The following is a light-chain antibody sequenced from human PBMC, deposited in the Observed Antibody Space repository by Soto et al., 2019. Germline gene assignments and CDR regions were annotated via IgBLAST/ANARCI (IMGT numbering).Light chain of an antibody. Sequence: DIQMTQSPSSLSASVGDKVSFSCRASQSVSEYLAWYQQKPGKAPKDLIFDASSLKTGVPSRFSGSGSGTEFTLTIRNLQPDDFATYYCHQYDSYSSGPFGQGTTVDIK. CDR2: DAS. V-gene: IGKV1-5*01. J-gene: IGKJ1*01. CDR3: HQYDSYSSGP. CDR1: QSVSEY.